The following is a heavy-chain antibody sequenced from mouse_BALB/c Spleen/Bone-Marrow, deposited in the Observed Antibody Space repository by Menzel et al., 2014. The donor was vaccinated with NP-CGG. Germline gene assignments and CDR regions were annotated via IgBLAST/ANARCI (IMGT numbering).Heavy chain of an antibody. D-gene: IGHD2-1*01. J-gene: IGHJ4*01. V-gene: IGHV5-12-2*01. CDR3: ARQGVYYGKSYYAMDY. CDR2: ISNGGGST. CDR1: GFTFSSYT. Sequence: EVKLVESGGGLVQPGGSLKLSCAASGFTFSSYTMSWVRQTPEKRLEWVAYISNGGGSTYFPDTVKGRFTISRDNAKNTLYLQMSSLKSEDTAMYYCARQGVYYGKSYYAMDYWGQGTSVTVSP.